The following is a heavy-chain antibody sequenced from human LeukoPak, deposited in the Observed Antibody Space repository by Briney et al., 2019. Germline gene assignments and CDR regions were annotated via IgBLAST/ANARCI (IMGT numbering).Heavy chain of an antibody. CDR1: GFTFSSYE. D-gene: IGHD3-10*01. V-gene: IGHV3-48*03. J-gene: IGHJ4*02. CDR3: AREKIVLWFGEPRGDYFDY. CDR2: ISSSGSTI. Sequence: GGSLRLPCAASGFTFSSYEMNWVRQAPGKGLEWVSYISSSGSTIYYADSVKGRFTISRDNAKNSLYLQMNSLRAEDTAVYYCAREKIVLWFGEPRGDYFDYWGQGTLVTVSS.